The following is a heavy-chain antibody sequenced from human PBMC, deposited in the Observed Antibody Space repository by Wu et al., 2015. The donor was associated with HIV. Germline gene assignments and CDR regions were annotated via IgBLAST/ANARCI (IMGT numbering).Heavy chain of an antibody. CDR3: ARGYLVSRGSRDYYMDV. V-gene: IGHV1-8*02. J-gene: IGHJ6*03. CDR1: GYSFTNFD. Sequence: QVQLVQSGAEVKRSGASVKVSCTASGYSFTNFDINWVRQATGQGLEWVGWMNPNTGNRGLAQKFQGRVTFTKNASITTAYMDMSSLTSADTGVYFCARGYLVSRGSRDYYMDVWGKGDHGHRLL. D-gene: IGHD1-26*01. CDR2: MNPNTGNR.